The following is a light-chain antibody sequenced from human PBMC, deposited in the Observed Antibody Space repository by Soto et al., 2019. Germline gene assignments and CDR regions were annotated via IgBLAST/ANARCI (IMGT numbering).Light chain of an antibody. Sequence: DIQMTQSPSTLSASVGDTVTVTCRASQSVSGWLAWYQQKPGEAPKLLIYDASALPRGVPSRFTGSGSGTKFTLTIASLQHDDFATYYCQQYETFSGTFGPAPKVDIK. CDR1: QSVSGW. J-gene: IGKJ1*01. V-gene: IGKV1-5*01. CDR2: DAS. CDR3: QQYETFSGT.